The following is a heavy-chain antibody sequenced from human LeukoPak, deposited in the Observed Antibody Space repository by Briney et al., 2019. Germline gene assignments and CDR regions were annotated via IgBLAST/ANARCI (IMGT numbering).Heavy chain of an antibody. CDR3: ASEGRSGSYSD. CDR2: IYSGGST. V-gene: IGHV3-66*01. D-gene: IGHD3-10*01. CDR1: GFTVSSNY. Sequence: PGGSLRLSCAASGFTVSSNYMSWVRQAPGKGLEWVSVIYSGGSTYYADSVKGRFTISRDNSKNTLYLQMNSLRAEDTAVYYCASEGRSGSYSDWGQGTLITVSS. J-gene: IGHJ4*02.